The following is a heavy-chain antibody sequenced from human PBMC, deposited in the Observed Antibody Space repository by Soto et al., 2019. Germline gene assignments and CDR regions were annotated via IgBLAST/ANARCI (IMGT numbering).Heavy chain of an antibody. D-gene: IGHD3-10*01. Sequence: QMQLVQSGAEVKKPGSSVKVSCKASGGTFSSYAISWVRQAPGQGLEWMGGIIPIFGTANYAQKFQGRVTITADESTSTAYMELSSLRSEDTAEYYCAYSNLVWGVITPTGWYFDYWGQGTLVTVSS. CDR3: AYSNLVWGVITPTGWYFDY. J-gene: IGHJ4*02. V-gene: IGHV1-69*01. CDR1: GGTFSSYA. CDR2: IIPIFGTA.